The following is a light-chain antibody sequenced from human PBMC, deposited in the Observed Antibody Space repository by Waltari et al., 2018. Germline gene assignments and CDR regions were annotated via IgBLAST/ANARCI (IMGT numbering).Light chain of an antibody. CDR2: LGS. CDR1: QRLLHSNGYNY. Sequence: DIVMTQSPLPLPVTPGAPAPLSCRPSQRLLHSNGYNYLDWYLQKPGQSPQLLIYLGSNRASGVPDRFSGSGSGTDFTLKISRVEAEDVGVYYCMQALQTPFTFGPGTKVDIK. V-gene: IGKV2-28*01. J-gene: IGKJ3*01. CDR3: MQALQTPFT.